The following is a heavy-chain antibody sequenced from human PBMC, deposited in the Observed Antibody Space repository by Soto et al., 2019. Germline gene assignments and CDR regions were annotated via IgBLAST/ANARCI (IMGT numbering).Heavy chain of an antibody. Sequence: QVQLVESGGGVVQPGRSLRLSCAASGFTFSSYAMHWVRQAPGKGLEWVAVISYDGSNKYYGDSVKGRFTNSRDNSKNSLDLQMDSLRAEDTAGYYCARDLGIAARPGGYFDLWGRGTLVTVSS. J-gene: IGHJ2*01. CDR3: ARDLGIAARPGGYFDL. CDR1: GFTFSSYA. D-gene: IGHD6-6*01. CDR2: ISYDGSNK. V-gene: IGHV3-30-3*01.